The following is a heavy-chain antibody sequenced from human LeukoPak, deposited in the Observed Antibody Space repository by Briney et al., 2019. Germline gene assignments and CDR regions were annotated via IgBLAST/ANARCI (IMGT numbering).Heavy chain of an antibody. J-gene: IGHJ4*02. D-gene: IGHD4-17*01. CDR1: GFTVGSNY. CDR3: ARVVFDGDLDY. V-gene: IGHV3-53*01. CDR2: IYSGGST. Sequence: GGPLRLSCAASGFTVGSNYMSWVRQAPGKGLEWVSVIYSGGSTYYADSVKGRFTISRDNSKNTLYLQMNSLRAEDTAVYYCARVVFDGDLDYWGQGTLVTVSS.